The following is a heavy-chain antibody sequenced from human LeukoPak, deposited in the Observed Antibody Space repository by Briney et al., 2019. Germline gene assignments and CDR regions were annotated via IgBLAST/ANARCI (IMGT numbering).Heavy chain of an antibody. CDR2: MYYSGST. D-gene: IGHD6-19*01. V-gene: IGHV4-59*01. CDR1: GGSISSYY. CDR3: ARLRRAGWLEYYFDY. Sequence: PSETLSLTCTVSGGSISSYYWSWIRQPPGKGLEWIGYMYYSGSTNHNPSLKSRVTISVDTSKNQFSLKLSSVTAADTAVYYCARLRRAGWLEYYFDYWGQGTLVTVSS. J-gene: IGHJ4*02.